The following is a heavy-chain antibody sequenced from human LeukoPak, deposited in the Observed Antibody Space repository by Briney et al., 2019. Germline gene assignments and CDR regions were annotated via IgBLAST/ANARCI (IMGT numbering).Heavy chain of an antibody. CDR3: AKDSSRLAAAESY. Sequence: ASVTVSCKASGYTFTGYYMHWVRQAPGQGLEWMGWINPNSGGTNYAQKFQGRVTMTRDTSISTAYMELSRLRSDDTAVYYCAKDSSRLAAAESYWGQGTLVTVSS. CDR1: GYTFTGYY. D-gene: IGHD6-13*01. J-gene: IGHJ4*02. CDR2: INPNSGGT. V-gene: IGHV1-2*02.